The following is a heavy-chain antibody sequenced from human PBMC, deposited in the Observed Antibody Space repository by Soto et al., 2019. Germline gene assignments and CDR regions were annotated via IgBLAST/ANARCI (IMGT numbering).Heavy chain of an antibody. D-gene: IGHD6-6*01. CDR1: GYTFTSYA. CDR2: INAGNSNT. CDR3: ARGRHEYSSSSRTSYYGMDV. Sequence: GASVKVSCKASGYTFTSYAMHCVRQAPGQRLEWMGWINAGNSNTKYSQKFQGRVTITRDTSASTAYMELSSLRSEDTAVYYCARGRHEYSSSSRTSYYGMDVWGQGTTVTVSS. V-gene: IGHV1-3*01. J-gene: IGHJ6*02.